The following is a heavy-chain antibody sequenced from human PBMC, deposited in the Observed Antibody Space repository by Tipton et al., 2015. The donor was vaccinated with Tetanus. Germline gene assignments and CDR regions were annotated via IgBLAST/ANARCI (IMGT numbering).Heavy chain of an antibody. V-gene: IGHV4-59*12. CDR3: ARGYNGCDILTAYPHYFDS. D-gene: IGHD3-9*01. J-gene: IGHJ4*02. CDR2: IHYGGNT. Sequence: LRLSCTVSGGSISSYYWTWIRQPPGKGLEWIGHIHYGGNTKYNPPLKSRVTISIDRSKTQFSLEVTSVTAADTAVYYCARGYNGCDILTAYPHYFDSWGQGTLVTVSS. CDR1: GGSISSYY.